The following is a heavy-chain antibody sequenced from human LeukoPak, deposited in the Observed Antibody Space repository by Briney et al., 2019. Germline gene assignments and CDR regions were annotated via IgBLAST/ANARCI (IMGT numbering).Heavy chain of an antibody. CDR1: GFTFSSYA. Sequence: GGSLRLSCAASGFTFSSYAMSWVRQAPGKGLEWVSAISGSGGSTYYADSVKGRFTISRDNSKNTPYLQMNSLRAEDTAVYYCVAVKYDFWSGPPHYWGQGTLVTVSS. J-gene: IGHJ4*02. CDR3: VAVKYDFWSGPPHY. D-gene: IGHD3-3*01. CDR2: ISGSGGST. V-gene: IGHV3-23*01.